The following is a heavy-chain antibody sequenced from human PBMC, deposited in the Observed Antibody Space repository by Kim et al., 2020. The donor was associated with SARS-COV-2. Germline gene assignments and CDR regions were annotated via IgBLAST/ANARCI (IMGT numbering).Heavy chain of an antibody. CDR1: GYTFTGYY. CDR2: INPNSGGT. J-gene: IGHJ5*02. Sequence: ASVKVSCKASGYTFTGYYMHWVRQAPGQGLEWMGRINPNSGGTNYAQKFQGRVTTTRDTSISTAYMELSRLRSDDTAVYYCARAPTTVTTVPNNWFDPWGQGTLVTVSS. V-gene: IGHV1-2*06. CDR3: ARAPTTVTTVPNNWFDP. D-gene: IGHD4-17*01.